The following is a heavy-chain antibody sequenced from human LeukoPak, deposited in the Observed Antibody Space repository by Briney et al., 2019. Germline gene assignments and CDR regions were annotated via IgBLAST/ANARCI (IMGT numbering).Heavy chain of an antibody. Sequence: GGSLRLSCAASGFTFSDYTMSWVRQAPGKGLEYVSSISGSSRHIYYADSVKGRFTISRDNVKNTLYMEMNSLRAEDTAVYYCVRDLGGRSGHWGQGTLVTVSS. J-gene: IGHJ4*02. D-gene: IGHD1-26*01. CDR3: VRDLGGRSGH. V-gene: IGHV3-21*01. CDR1: GFTFSDYT. CDR2: ISGSSRHI.